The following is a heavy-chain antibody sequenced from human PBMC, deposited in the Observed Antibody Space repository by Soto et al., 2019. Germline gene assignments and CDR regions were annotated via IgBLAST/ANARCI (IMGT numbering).Heavy chain of an antibody. V-gene: IGHV1-18*01. Sequence: ASVTDSCKASGYTFTSYGISWVRQAPGQGLEWMGRSSAYNGNTNYAQKLLGRVTMTTDTSTSTACMELRSLRSDDTAVYYCARVPPDIVATIDYWGQGTLVTVSS. J-gene: IGHJ4*02. D-gene: IGHD5-12*01. CDR2: SSAYNGNT. CDR3: ARVPPDIVATIDY. CDR1: GYTFTSYG.